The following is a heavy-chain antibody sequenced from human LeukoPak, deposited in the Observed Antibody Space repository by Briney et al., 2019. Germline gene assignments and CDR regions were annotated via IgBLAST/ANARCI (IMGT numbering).Heavy chain of an antibody. Sequence: PGGSLRLSCAASGYTFSSYEMNRVRQAPGKGLEWVSYISSSGSTIYYADSVKGRFTISRDNAKNSLYLQMNSLRAEDTAVYYCARSGYDILTGDRIDAFDIWGQGTMVTVSS. CDR2: ISSSGSTI. CDR1: GYTFSSYE. J-gene: IGHJ3*02. V-gene: IGHV3-48*03. D-gene: IGHD3-9*01. CDR3: ARSGYDILTGDRIDAFDI.